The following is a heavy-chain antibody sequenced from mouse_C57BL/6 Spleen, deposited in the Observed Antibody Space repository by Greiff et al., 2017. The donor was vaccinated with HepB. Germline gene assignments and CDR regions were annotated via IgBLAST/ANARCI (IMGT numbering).Heavy chain of an antibody. D-gene: IGHD1-1*01. CDR3: ARAEDYYGRGDY. J-gene: IGHJ2*01. CDR2: IYPGDGDT. Sequence: QVQLQQSGPELVKPGASVKISCKASGYAFSSSWMNWVKQRPGKGLEWIGGIYPGDGDTNYNGKFKGKATLTADKSSSTAYMQLSSLTSEDSAVYCGARAEDYYGRGDYWGQGTTLTVSS. CDR1: GYAFSSSW. V-gene: IGHV1-82*01.